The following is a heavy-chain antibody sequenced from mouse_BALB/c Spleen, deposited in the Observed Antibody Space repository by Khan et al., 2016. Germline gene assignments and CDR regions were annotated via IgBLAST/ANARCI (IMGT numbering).Heavy chain of an antibody. CDR3: ARESFMSTYYFDY. CDR1: GFSLTSYG. V-gene: IGHV2-9*02. D-gene: IGHD2-4*01. CDR2: IWAGGST. Sequence: VQLMESGPGLVAPSQSLSITCTVSGFSLTSYGVHWVRQPPGKGLEWLGVIWAGGSTHYNSALMSRLSISKDNSKSQVCLKMNSLQTDDTAMYYCARESFMSTYYFDYWGQGTTLTVSS. J-gene: IGHJ2*01.